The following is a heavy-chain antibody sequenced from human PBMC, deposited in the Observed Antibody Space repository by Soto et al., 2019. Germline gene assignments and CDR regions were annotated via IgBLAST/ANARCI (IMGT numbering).Heavy chain of an antibody. J-gene: IGHJ4*02. CDR1: GGSISNYY. V-gene: IGHV4-4*07. D-gene: IGHD3-3*01. CDR2: VYSSGIS. CDR3: ATTRAVIFGDPFDY. Sequence: QVQLQESGPGLVKPSETLSLTCTVSGGSISNYYWSWIRQPAGKGLEWIGRVYSSGISNYNPSLKSRVTMSVDTTKNQFSLKLSSVTAADTAVYYCATTRAVIFGDPFDYWGQGTLVTVSS.